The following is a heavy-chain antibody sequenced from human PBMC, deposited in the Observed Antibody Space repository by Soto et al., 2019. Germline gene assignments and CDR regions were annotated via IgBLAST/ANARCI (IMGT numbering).Heavy chain of an antibody. CDR1: GFSFSSYD. V-gene: IGHV3-13*01. J-gene: IGHJ3*02. D-gene: IGHD2-8*01. CDR3: ARGSPVSPDAFDI. CDR2: IGFAGDT. Sequence: EVKLVESGGGLVQPGGSLRLSCAASGFSFSSYDMHWVRQTTGNGLEWVSAIGFAGDTYYPGSVKGRFTISRENAKNSLYLQMNSLGAWDTAVYYCARGSPVSPDAFDIWGQGTMVTVSS.